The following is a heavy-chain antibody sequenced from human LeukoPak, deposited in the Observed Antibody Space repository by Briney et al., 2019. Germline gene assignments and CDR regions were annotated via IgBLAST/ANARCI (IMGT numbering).Heavy chain of an antibody. CDR3: ARDAGIYDSSGYYQAGFDH. J-gene: IGHJ4*02. V-gene: IGHV3-11*01. CDR2: ISSSGSTI. D-gene: IGHD3-22*01. Sequence: GGSLRLSCAASGFTFSDYYMSWIRQAPGKGLEWVSYISSSGSTIYYADSVKGRFTISRDNAKNSLYLQMNSLRAEDTAVYYCARDAGIYDSSGYYQAGFDHWGQGTLVTVSS. CDR1: GFTFSDYY.